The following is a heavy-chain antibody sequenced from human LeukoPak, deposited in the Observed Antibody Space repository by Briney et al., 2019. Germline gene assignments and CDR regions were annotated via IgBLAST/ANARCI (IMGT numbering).Heavy chain of an antibody. CDR3: ARDSVRDYDFWSGYDAFDI. V-gene: IGHV3-30-3*01. D-gene: IGHD3-3*01. CDR2: ISYDGSNK. Sequence: PGGSLRLSCAASGFTFSSYAMHWVRQAPGKGLEWVAVISYDGSNKYYADSVKGRFTISRDNSKNTLYLQMNSLRAEDTAVYYCARDSVRDYDFWSGYDAFDIWGQGTMVTVSS. CDR1: GFTFSSYA. J-gene: IGHJ3*02.